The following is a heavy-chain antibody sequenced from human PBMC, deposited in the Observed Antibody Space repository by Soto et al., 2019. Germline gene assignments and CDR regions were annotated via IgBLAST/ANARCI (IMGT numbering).Heavy chain of an antibody. CDR3: ASGKQQPKYYYGMDV. V-gene: IGHV1-3*01. J-gene: IGHJ6*02. CDR2: INAGNGNT. Sequence: QVQLVQSGAEVKKPGASVKVSCKASGYTFTSYAMHWVRQAPGQRLEWMGWINAGNGNTKYSQKFQGRVTITSDTSASTAYMELSSLRSEDTAVYYCASGKQQPKYYYGMDVWGQGTTVTVSS. D-gene: IGHD6-13*01. CDR1: GYTFTSYA.